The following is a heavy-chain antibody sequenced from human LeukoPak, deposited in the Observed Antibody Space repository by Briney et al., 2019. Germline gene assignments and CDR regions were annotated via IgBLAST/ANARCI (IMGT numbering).Heavy chain of an antibody. V-gene: IGHV1-69*13. CDR2: IIPIFGTA. CDR3: ARARAYSNLFDY. D-gene: IGHD4-4*01. CDR1: GGTFSSYA. Sequence: ASVKVSCKASGGTFSSYAVSWVRQAPGQGLEWMGGIIPIFGTANYAQKFQGRVTITADESTGTAYMELSSLRSEDTAVYYCARARAYSNLFDYWGQGTLVTVSS. J-gene: IGHJ4*02.